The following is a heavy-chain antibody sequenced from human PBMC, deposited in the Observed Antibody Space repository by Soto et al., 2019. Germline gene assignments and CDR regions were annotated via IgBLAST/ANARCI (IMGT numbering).Heavy chain of an antibody. CDR3: ARPGYSNYGPGVDV. CDR1: GFTFSVDW. CDR2: IDSDGSTT. D-gene: IGHD4-4*01. Sequence: EVQLVESGGGLVQPGGSLRLSCAASGFTFSVDWRHWVRQAPGKGLVWVSRIDSDGSTTSYADSVKGRFTISRDNAKSTLYLQMNSLRAEDTAVYYCARPGYSNYGPGVDVWGQGTTVTVSS. J-gene: IGHJ6*02. V-gene: IGHV3-74*01.